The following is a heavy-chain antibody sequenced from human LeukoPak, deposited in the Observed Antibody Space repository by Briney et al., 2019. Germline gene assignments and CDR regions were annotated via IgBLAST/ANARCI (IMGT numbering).Heavy chain of an antibody. V-gene: IGHV1-18*01. CDR1: GYTFTSYG. D-gene: IGHD2-2*01. J-gene: IGHJ1*01. CDR3: ARGPAAHHPEYFQH. CDR2: ISAYNGNT. Sequence: ASVKVSCKASGYTFTSYGISWVRQAPGQGLEWMGWISAYNGNTNYAQKLQGRVAMTTDTSTSTAYMELRSLRSDDTAVYYCARGPAAHHPEYFQHWGQGTLVTVSS.